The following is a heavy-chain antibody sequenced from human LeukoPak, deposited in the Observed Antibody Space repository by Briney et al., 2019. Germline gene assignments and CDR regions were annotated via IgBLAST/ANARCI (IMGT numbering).Heavy chain of an antibody. D-gene: IGHD3-22*01. V-gene: IGHV4-34*01. Sequence: SETLSLTCAVYGGSFSGYYWTWIRQPPGKGLEWIGEISHSGTTNYNPSLKTRVTVSGDTSKKQFSLRLTSVTAADTAVYYCAIYYFDRSGHYVPYDYWGQGTLVTVSS. J-gene: IGHJ4*02. CDR2: ISHSGTT. CDR1: GGSFSGYY. CDR3: AIYYFDRSGHYVPYDY.